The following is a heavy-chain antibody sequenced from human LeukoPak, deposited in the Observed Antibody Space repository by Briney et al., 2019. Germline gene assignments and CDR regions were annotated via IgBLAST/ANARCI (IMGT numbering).Heavy chain of an antibody. J-gene: IGHJ4*02. CDR2: ISAYNGNT. D-gene: IGHD6-13*01. V-gene: IGHV1-18*01. Sequence: ASVKVSCKASGYTFTSYDICWVRQAPGQGLEWMGWISAYNGNTNYAQKLQGRVTMTTDTSTSTAYMELRSLRSDDTAVYYCARIDVAAADYYFDYWGQGTLVTVSS. CDR1: GYTFTSYD. CDR3: ARIDVAAADYYFDY.